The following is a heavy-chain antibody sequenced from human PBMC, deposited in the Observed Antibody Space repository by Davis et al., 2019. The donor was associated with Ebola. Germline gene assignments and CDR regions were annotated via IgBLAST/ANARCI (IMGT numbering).Heavy chain of an antibody. CDR3: ARAMVTMVSFAFDI. D-gene: IGHD3-10*01. CDR1: GDSVSSRNW. Sequence: MPSETLSLTCAVSGDSVSSRNWWSWVRQFPGKGLEWIGEIYHSGSTNYNPSLKSRVTISVDKSKNQFSLKLSSVTAADTAVYYCARAMVTMVSFAFDIWGQGTVVTVSS. CDR2: IYHSGST. J-gene: IGHJ3*02. V-gene: IGHV4-4*02.